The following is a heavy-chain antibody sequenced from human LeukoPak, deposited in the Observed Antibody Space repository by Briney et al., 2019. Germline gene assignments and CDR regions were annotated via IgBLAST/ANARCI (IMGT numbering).Heavy chain of an antibody. V-gene: IGHV3-9*01. Sequence: PGGSLRLSCAASGFTFDDYAMHWVRQAPGKGLEWVSGISWNSGSIGYADSVKGRFTISRDNAKNSLYLQMSSLRAEDTALYYCAKDIRYFDWLSGDFDAFDIWGQGTMVTVSS. CDR2: ISWNSGSI. CDR3: AKDIRYFDWLSGDFDAFDI. CDR1: GFTFDDYA. D-gene: IGHD3-9*01. J-gene: IGHJ3*02.